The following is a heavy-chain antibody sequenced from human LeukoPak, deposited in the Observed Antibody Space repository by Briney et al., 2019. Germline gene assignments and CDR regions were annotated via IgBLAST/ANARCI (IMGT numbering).Heavy chain of an antibody. CDR2: ISWNSGSI. J-gene: IGHJ4*02. CDR1: GFTFDDYA. D-gene: IGHD5-12*01. V-gene: IGHV3-9*01. CDR3: VKDTSRAGYSGYDLGGAFDY. Sequence: GGSLRLSCAASGFTFDDYAMHWVRQAPGKGLEWVSGISWNSGSIGYADSVTGRFTISRDNAENSLYLQMNSLRAEDTALYYCVKDTSRAGYSGYDLGGAFDYWGQGTLVTVSS.